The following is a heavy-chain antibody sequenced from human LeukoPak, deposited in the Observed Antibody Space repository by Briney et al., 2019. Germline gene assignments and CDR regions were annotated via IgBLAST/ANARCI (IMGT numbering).Heavy chain of an antibody. CDR2: TSSFSDNT. CDR1: GYTFTSYG. J-gene: IGHJ4*02. V-gene: IGHV1-18*01. D-gene: IGHD3-22*01. CDR3: ASSYYDSSGYYTTEYYFDY. Sequence: ASVKVSCKTSGYTFTSYGISWVRQAPGQGLEWMGWTSSFSDNTKYAEKFQGRVTMTTEISTSTAYMELRSLRFDDTAVYYCASSYYDSSGYYTTEYYFDYWGQGTLVTVSS.